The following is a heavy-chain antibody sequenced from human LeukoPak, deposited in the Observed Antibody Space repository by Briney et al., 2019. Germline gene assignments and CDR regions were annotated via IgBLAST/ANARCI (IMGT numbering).Heavy chain of an antibody. CDR1: GLTFSTYA. D-gene: IGHD3-10*01. CDR3: ARIYYFGDNNWRYFDN. Sequence: GGSLRLSCAASGLTFSTYAMSWVRQAPGKGLEWVANIDPDGSEKQYGDSVKGRFTTSRDNAKNSLYLQMNSLRAEDTAIYYCARIYYFGDNNWRYFDNWGQGTLVTVSS. J-gene: IGHJ4*02. V-gene: IGHV3-7*01. CDR2: IDPDGSEK.